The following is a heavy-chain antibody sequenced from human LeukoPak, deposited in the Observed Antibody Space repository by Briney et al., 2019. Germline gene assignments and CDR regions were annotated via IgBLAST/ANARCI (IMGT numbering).Heavy chain of an antibody. Sequence: GGSLRLSCAASGFTFSSYWMSWVRQAPGKGLEWVVNIKQDGSEKYYADSGKGRFTISRDNAKNSLYLQMNSLRAEDTAVYYCARRGALLSAFDIWGQGTMVTVSS. CDR2: IKQDGSEK. J-gene: IGHJ3*02. CDR3: ARRGALLSAFDI. CDR1: GFTFSSYW. V-gene: IGHV3-7*01.